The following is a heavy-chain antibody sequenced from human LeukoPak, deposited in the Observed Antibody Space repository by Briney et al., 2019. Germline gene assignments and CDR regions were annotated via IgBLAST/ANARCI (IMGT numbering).Heavy chain of an antibody. J-gene: IGHJ6*02. CDR3: AREGRSSSWYRLDYYYYGMDV. CDR2: ISAYNGNT. V-gene: IGHV1-18*01. CDR1: GYTFTSYG. D-gene: IGHD6-13*01. Sequence: ASVKVSCKASGYTFTSYGISWVRQAPGQGLEWMGWISAYNGNTNYAQKLQGRVTMTTDTSTSTAYMELRSLRSDDTAVYYCAREGRSSSWYRLDYYYYGMDVWGQGTSVTVSS.